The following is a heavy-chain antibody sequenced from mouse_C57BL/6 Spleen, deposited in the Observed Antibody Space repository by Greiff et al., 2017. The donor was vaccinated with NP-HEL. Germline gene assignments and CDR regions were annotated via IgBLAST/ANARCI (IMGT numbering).Heavy chain of an antibody. CDR3: ASQTGPFAY. CDR1: GYSFTDYN. J-gene: IGHJ3*01. V-gene: IGHV1-39*01. CDR2: MNANYGTT. D-gene: IGHD4-1*01. Sequence: QAGPELVKPGASVKISCKASGYSFTDYNMNWVKQSHGKSLEWIGVMNANYGTTSYNQKFKGKATLTVDQSSSTAYMQLNSLTSEDSAVYYCASQTGPFAYWGQGTLVTVSA.